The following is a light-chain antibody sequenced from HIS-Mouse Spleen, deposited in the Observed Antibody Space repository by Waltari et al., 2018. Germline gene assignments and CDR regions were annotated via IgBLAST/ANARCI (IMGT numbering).Light chain of an antibody. CDR1: ALPKKY. Sequence: SYELTQPPSVSVSPGQTARITCSGDALPKKYAYWYQQKSGQAPVLVSYEDSKRPSGSPERFSGSRSGTMATWTISGAQVEDEADYYCYSTDSSGNHRVFGGGTKLTVL. J-gene: IGLJ2*01. CDR3: YSTDSSGNHRV. V-gene: IGLV3-10*01. CDR2: EDS.